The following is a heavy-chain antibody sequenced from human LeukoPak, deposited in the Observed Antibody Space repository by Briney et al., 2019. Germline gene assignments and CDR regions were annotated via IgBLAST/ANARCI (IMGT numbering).Heavy chain of an antibody. CDR3: ARSLEWLLDY. V-gene: IGHV4-34*01. D-gene: IGHD3-3*01. CDR1: GGSFSGYY. J-gene: IGHJ4*02. Sequence: KPSETLSLTCAVYGGSFSGYYWSWIRQPPGKGLEWIGYIYHSGSTYYNPSLKSRVTISVDRSKNQFSLKLSSVTAADTAVYYCARSLEWLLDYWGQGTLVTVSS. CDR2: IYHSGST.